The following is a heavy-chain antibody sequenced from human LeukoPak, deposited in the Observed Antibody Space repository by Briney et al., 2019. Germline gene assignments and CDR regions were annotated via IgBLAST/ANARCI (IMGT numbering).Heavy chain of an antibody. CDR3: AKDRQLEPQFDP. Sequence: GGSLRLSCAASEFTFSSYWMSWVRQAPGKGLEWVANINQDGTEKYYVDSVKGRFTISRDYAKNSLYLQMNSLRVEDTAVYYCAKDRQLEPQFDPRGQGTLVTVSS. J-gene: IGHJ5*02. D-gene: IGHD1-1*01. V-gene: IGHV3-7*01. CDR2: INQDGTEK. CDR1: EFTFSSYW.